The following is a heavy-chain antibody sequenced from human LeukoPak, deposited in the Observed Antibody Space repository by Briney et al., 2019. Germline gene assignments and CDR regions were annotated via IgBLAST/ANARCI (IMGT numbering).Heavy chain of an antibody. Sequence: GGSLRLSCAASGFTFSSYAMSWVRQAPGKGLEWVSAISGSGGSTYYADSVKGRFAISRDNSINMLYLQMNSLRAEDTAVYYCAKDPLGEYSYGYAIDYWGQGTLVTVSS. CDR1: GFTFSSYA. J-gene: IGHJ4*02. CDR2: ISGSGGST. D-gene: IGHD5-18*01. CDR3: AKDPLGEYSYGYAIDY. V-gene: IGHV3-23*01.